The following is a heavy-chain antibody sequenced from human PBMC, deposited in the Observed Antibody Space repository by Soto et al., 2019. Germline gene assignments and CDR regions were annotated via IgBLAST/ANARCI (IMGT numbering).Heavy chain of an antibody. D-gene: IGHD3-16*02. J-gene: IGHJ4*02. CDR3: AHRRFTFGGDISADY. V-gene: IGHV2-5*02. CDR2: IYWDDDK. CDR1: GFSLRTSGVG. Sequence: QITLKESGPTLMKPTQTLTLTCTFSGFSLRTSGVGVGWIRQPPGKALEWLALIYWDDDKRYSPSLKSRLTITKDTSKNQVVLTMTNMNPVDTATYYCAHRRFTFGGDISADYWGQGTLVTVSS.